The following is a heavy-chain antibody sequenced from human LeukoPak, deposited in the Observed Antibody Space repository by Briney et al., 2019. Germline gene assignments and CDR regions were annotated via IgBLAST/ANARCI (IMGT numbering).Heavy chain of an antibody. CDR1: GFTFSYYR. CDR2: ISSSSSYI. J-gene: IGHJ4*02. CDR3: ARRPSSGWPFDY. V-gene: IGHV3-21*01. Sequence: GGSLRLSCAASGFTFSYYRLNWVRQAATWRLARVSSISSSSSYIYYADSVKGRFTISRDNAKNSLYLQMNSLRAEDTAVYYCARRPSSGWPFDYWGQGTLVTVSS. D-gene: IGHD6-19*01.